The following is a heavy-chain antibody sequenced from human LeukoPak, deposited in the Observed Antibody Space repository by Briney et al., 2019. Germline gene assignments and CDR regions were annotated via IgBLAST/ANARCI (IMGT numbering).Heavy chain of an antibody. CDR3: ARADRLDYYYGMDV. Sequence: GASVKVSCKASGGTFSSYAISWVRQAPGQGLEWMGRIIPILGIANYAQKFQSRVTITADKSTSTAYMELSSLRSEDTAVYYCARADRLDYYYGMDVWGQGTTVTVSS. J-gene: IGHJ6*02. D-gene: IGHD3-9*01. CDR2: IIPILGIA. V-gene: IGHV1-69*04. CDR1: GGTFSSYA.